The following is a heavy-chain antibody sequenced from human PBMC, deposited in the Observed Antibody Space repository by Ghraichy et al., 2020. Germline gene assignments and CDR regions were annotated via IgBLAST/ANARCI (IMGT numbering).Heavy chain of an antibody. J-gene: IGHJ4*02. D-gene: IGHD3-22*01. V-gene: IGHV3-23*01. CDR2: ISGRGTST. Sequence: GGSLRLSCAASGLTFDKYAMSWVRQAPGKGLEWVSSISGRGTSTFYADSVKGRFTISRDNSKNTLYLQMNSLRAEDTALYYCAKAAGGYFESSGSLRHFDYWGQETLVTVSS. CDR3: AKAAGGYFESSGSLRHFDY. CDR1: GLTFDKYA.